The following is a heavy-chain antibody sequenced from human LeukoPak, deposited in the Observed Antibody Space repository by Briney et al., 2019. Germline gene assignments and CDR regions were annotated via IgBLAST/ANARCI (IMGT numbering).Heavy chain of an antibody. D-gene: IGHD1-26*01. CDR1: GFTFSSYG. CDR2: ISYDGATS. V-gene: IGHV3-30*03. J-gene: IGHJ4*02. CDR3: ARTSGREKNFDF. Sequence: GGSLRLSCAASGFTFSSYGMHWVRQAPGKGLEWVSLISYDGATSFYADSMKGRFTVSRDNSNNTLYLHLSGLKTEDTAIYYCARTSGREKNFDFWGQGTLVTVSP.